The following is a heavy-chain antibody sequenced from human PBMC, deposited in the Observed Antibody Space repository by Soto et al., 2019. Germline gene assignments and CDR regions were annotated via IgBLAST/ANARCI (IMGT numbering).Heavy chain of an antibody. CDR1: GYTFTGYY. V-gene: IGHV1-2*04. CDR3: AREGSQAGNWFDP. CDR2: INPNSGGT. Sequence: ASVKVSCKASGYTFTGYYMHWVRQAPGQGLEWMGWINPNSGGTNYAQKFQGWVTMTRDTSISTAYMELSRLRSDDTAVYYCAREGSQAGNWFDPWGQRTLVTVSS. J-gene: IGHJ5*02. D-gene: IGHD6-13*01.